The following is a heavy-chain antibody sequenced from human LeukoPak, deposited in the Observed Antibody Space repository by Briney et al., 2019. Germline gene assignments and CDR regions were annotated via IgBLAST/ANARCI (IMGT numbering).Heavy chain of an antibody. CDR2: IIPILGIA. J-gene: IGHJ4*02. CDR1: GGTFSSYA. CDR3: ARAQRSGYSYGPGDFDY. D-gene: IGHD5-18*01. Sequence: SVKVSCKASGGTFSSYAISWVRQAPGQGLEWMGRIIPILGIANYAQKFQGRVTITADKSTSTAYMELSSLRSEDTAVYYCARAQRSGYSYGPGDFDYWGQGTLVTVSS. V-gene: IGHV1-69*04.